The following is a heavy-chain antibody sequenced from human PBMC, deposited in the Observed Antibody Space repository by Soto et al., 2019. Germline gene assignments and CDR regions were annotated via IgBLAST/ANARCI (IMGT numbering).Heavy chain of an antibody. CDR1: GYTFTSYA. J-gene: IGHJ4*02. Sequence: QVQLVQSGAEVKKPGASVKVSCKASGYTFTSYAMHWVRQAPGQRLEWMGWINAGNGNTKYSQKFQGRVTITRDTAASTAYMELISLRSEDTAVYYCAMLWFGESDDYWGQGTLVTVSS. CDR3: AMLWFGESDDY. CDR2: INAGNGNT. D-gene: IGHD3-10*01. V-gene: IGHV1-3*01.